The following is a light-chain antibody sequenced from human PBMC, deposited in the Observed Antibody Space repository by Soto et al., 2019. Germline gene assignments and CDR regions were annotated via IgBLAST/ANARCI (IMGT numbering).Light chain of an antibody. CDR1: STDIGSYNL. CDR2: ETT. CDR3: RSHRSGNRWI. Sequence: QSALTQPASVSGSPGQSVTIFCTGTSTDIGSYNLVSWYQQPPGKAPRLLIYETTKRPSGVANRFSGSKSGNAASLTISGLPAEDEAEYNCRSHRSGNRWIFGGGTKVTVL. V-gene: IGLV2-23*01. J-gene: IGLJ2*01.